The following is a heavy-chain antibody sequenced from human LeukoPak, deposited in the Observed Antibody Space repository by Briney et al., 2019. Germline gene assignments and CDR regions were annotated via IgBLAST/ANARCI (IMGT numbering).Heavy chain of an antibody. D-gene: IGHD3-10*02. CDR3: AELGITMIGGV. Sequence: GGSLRLSCAACGFAFSSYEMNWVRQAPGKGLEWVSYISSSGSTIYYADSVKGRFTISRDNPKNSLYLQMNSLRAEDTAVYYCAELGITMIGGVWGKGPTVTISS. CDR2: ISSSGSTI. CDR1: GFAFSSYE. V-gene: IGHV3-48*03. J-gene: IGHJ6*04.